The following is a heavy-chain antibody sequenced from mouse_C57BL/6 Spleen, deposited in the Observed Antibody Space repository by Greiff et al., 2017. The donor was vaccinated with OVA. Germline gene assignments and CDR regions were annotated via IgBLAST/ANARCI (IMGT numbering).Heavy chain of an antibody. J-gene: IGHJ1*03. D-gene: IGHD1-1*01. Sequence: DVMLVESGGGLVQSGRSLRLSCATSGFTFSDFYMEWVRQAPGKGLEWIAASRNKANDYTTEYSASVKGRFIVSRDTSQSILYLQMNALRAEDTAIYYCARANYYGRGYFDVWGTGTTVTVSS. V-gene: IGHV7-1*01. CDR3: ARANYYGRGYFDV. CDR2: SRNKANDYTT. CDR1: GFTFSDFY.